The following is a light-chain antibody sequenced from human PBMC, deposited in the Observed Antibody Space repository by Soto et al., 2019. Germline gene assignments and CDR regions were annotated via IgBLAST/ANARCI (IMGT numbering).Light chain of an antibody. V-gene: IGKV3-11*01. Sequence: EIVLTQSPATLSLSPGERATLSCRASQSVSSYLAWYQQQPGQAPRLLIYDASNRATGIPARFSGSGSGTDFPLTISSLEPEAFAVYYCQQRSNWPPTFGGGTKVEIK. CDR2: DAS. J-gene: IGKJ4*01. CDR1: QSVSSY. CDR3: QQRSNWPPT.